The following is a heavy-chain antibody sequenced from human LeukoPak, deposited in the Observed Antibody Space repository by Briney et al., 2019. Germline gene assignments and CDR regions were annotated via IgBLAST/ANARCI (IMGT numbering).Heavy chain of an antibody. CDR3: AKEKGGERRYYDFWSGYYVLDY. CDR2: ISGTGGTT. J-gene: IGHJ4*02. D-gene: IGHD3-3*01. CDR1: GFTFSNYG. V-gene: IGHV3-23*01. Sequence: PGGSLRLSCAASGFTFSNYGMNWVRQAPGKGLEWVSRISGTGGTTFYADSVKGRFTISRDNSKNTLYLQMNSLRAEDTAVYYCAKEKGGERRYYDFWSGYYVLDYWGQGTLVTVSS.